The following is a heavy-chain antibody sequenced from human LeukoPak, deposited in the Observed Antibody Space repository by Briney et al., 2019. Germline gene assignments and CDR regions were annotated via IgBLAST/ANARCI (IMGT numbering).Heavy chain of an antibody. J-gene: IGHJ4*02. CDR2: INHSGST. V-gene: IGHV4-34*01. CDR1: GGSFRDYY. CDR3: ARRNITMDRGVRYFDN. Sequence: SETLSLTCAVYGGSFRDYYWTWIRQPPGKGPEWLGEINHSGSTNYSPSLKSRVTILVDTSKKQFSLKLNSVTAADTAVYYCARRNITMDRGVRYFDNWGQETLVTVSS. D-gene: IGHD3-10*01.